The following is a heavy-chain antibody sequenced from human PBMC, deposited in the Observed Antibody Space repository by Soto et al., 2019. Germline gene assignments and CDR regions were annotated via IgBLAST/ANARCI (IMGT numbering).Heavy chain of an antibody. CDR1: GFTFSSYS. V-gene: IGHV3-21*01. Sequence: PGGFLRLSCAASGFTFSSYSMNWVRQAPGKGLEWVSSISSSSSYIYYADSVKGRFTISRDNAKNSLYLQMNSLRAEDTAVYYCARDRRDYGMDVWGQGTTVTVSS. J-gene: IGHJ6*02. CDR2: ISSSSSYI. CDR3: ARDRRDYGMDV.